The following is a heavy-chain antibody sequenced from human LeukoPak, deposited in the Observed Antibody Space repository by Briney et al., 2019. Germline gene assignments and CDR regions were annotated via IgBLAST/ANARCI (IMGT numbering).Heavy chain of an antibody. V-gene: IGHV3-74*03. Sequence: GGSLRLSCAASGFTFSSYWMHWVRQAPGKGLVWVSRINSFGRSTTYADSVKGRFTISRDNATNTLYLQMNSLRAEDTAVYYCARDRDGLWRGSDYWGQGTLVTVSS. CDR3: ARDRDGLWRGSDY. J-gene: IGHJ4*02. CDR1: GFTFSSYW. D-gene: IGHD3/OR15-3a*01. CDR2: INSFGRST.